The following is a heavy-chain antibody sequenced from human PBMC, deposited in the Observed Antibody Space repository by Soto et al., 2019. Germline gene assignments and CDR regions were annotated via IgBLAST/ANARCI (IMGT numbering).Heavy chain of an antibody. V-gene: IGHV4-59*01. CDR2: VYYTGST. Sequence: AETLSLTCVVSGGSISGSYWSWIRQSPGKGLEWLGYVYYTGSTNYSPSLRSRVSISVDTSKNEFSLRLSSVTAADTAVYFCARSVAVPGAHIDYWGQGTQVTVSS. CDR1: GGSISGSY. CDR3: ARSVAVPGAHIDY. D-gene: IGHD6-19*01. J-gene: IGHJ4*02.